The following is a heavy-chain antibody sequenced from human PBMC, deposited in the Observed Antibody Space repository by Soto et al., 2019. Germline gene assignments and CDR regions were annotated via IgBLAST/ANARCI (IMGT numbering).Heavy chain of an antibody. Sequence: LRLSCAASGFTVSSNYMSWVRQAPGKGLEWVSVIYSGGSTYYADSVKGRFTISRDNSKNTLYLQMNSLRAEDTAVYYCASPPCSGGSCYEDFAFDIWGQGTMVTVSS. CDR3: ASPPCSGGSCYEDFAFDI. J-gene: IGHJ3*02. V-gene: IGHV3-53*01. D-gene: IGHD2-15*01. CDR2: IYSGGST. CDR1: GFTVSSNY.